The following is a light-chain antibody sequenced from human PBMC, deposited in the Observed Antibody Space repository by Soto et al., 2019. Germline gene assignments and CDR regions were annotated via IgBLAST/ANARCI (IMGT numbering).Light chain of an antibody. CDR2: EVS. CDR3: SSYTPSTTLV. Sequence: QSALTQPPSVSGSPGQSVTISCSGTNSDIGSYNRVSWYQQPPGTAPKLIIYEVSHRPSGVPARFSGSKSANAASLTISGLPAQHEADYYCSSYTPSTTLVFGGGTKLTVL. J-gene: IGLJ3*02. V-gene: IGLV2-18*02. CDR1: NSDIGSYNR.